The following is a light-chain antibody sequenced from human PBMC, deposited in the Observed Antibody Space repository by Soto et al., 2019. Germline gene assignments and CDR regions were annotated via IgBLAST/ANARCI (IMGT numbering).Light chain of an antibody. Sequence: QSLLTQPASVSGSPGQSIAISCTGTSSDVGGYNYVSWYQQHPGKAPKLMIYDVTSRPSGVSDRFSGSKSGTTASLTISGLQAEDEADYYCCSYTSRTIYVFGTGTKVTVL. J-gene: IGLJ1*01. CDR1: SSDVGGYNY. CDR3: CSYTSRTIYV. CDR2: DVT. V-gene: IGLV2-14*03.